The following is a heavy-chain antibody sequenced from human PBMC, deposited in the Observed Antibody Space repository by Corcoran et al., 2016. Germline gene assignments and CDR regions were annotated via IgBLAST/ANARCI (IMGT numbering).Heavy chain of an antibody. CDR1: GFTFSSYW. Sequence: EVQLVESGGGLVQPGGSLRLSCAASGFTFSSYWMSRVRQAPGKGLEWVANIKQDGSEKYYVDSVKGRFTISRDNAKNSLYLQMNSLRAEDTAVYYCASFEWLTSGYYYYGMDVWGQGTTVTVSS. CDR3: ASFEWLTSGYYYYGMDV. D-gene: IGHD3-3*01. J-gene: IGHJ6*02. V-gene: IGHV3-7*03. CDR2: IKQDGSEK.